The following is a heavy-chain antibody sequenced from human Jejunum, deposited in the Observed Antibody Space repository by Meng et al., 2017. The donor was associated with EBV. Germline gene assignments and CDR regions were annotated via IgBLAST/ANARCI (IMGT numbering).Heavy chain of an antibody. CDR1: GGSFSGYY. CDR3: ARVAFSYTTRSLDS. Sequence: QPQPWGPGLLKPSAPLSITCAVSGGSFSGYYWSWIRQHPGKGLEWIGEINHSGSTNYNPSLMSRVTISVETSKNQFSLRLNSVTAADTAVYYCARVAFSYTTRSLDSWGQGTLVTVSS. V-gene: IGHV4-34*01. J-gene: IGHJ4*02. CDR2: INHSGST. D-gene: IGHD3-16*02.